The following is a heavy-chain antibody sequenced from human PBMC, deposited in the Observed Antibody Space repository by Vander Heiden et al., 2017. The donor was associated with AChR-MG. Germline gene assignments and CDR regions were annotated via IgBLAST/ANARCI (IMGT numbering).Heavy chain of an antibody. CDR1: GFTFSSYA. Sequence: QVQLVESGGGAVQPGRSLRLSWAASGFTFSSYAMHWVRQAPGKGLEWVAVISYDGSNKYYADSVKGRFTISRDNSKNTLYLQMNSLRAEDTAVYYCARARSSPTGRAFDIWGQGTMVTVSS. CDR3: ARARSSPTGRAFDI. D-gene: IGHD6-13*01. V-gene: IGHV3-30-3*01. CDR2: ISYDGSNK. J-gene: IGHJ3*02.